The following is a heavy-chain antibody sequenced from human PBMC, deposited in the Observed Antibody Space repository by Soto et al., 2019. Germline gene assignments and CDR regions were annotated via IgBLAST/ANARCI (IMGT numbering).Heavy chain of an antibody. CDR3: APFPYSSREINWFDP. CDR2: ISGSGGST. V-gene: IGHV3-23*01. CDR1: GFTFSSYA. D-gene: IGHD6-13*01. J-gene: IGHJ5*02. Sequence: EVQLLESGGGLVQPGGSLRLSCAASGFTFSSYAMSWVRQAPGKGLEWVSAISGSGGSTYYADSVKGRFTISRDNSKNTLYLQMNSLRAEDTAVYYCAPFPYSSREINWFDPWGQGTLVTVSS.